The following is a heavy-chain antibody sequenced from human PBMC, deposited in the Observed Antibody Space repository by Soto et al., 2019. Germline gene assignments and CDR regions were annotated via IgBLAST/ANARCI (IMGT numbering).Heavy chain of an antibody. CDR1: GYTFTSYY. D-gene: IGHD6-19*01. Sequence: ASVKVSCXASGYTFTSYYMHWVRQAPGQGLEWMGIINPSGGSTSYAQKFQGRVTMTRDTSTSTVYMELSSLRSEDTAVYFFARAGDVAVAGNDAFDIWGQGTMVPVSS. J-gene: IGHJ3*02. CDR3: ARAGDVAVAGNDAFDI. V-gene: IGHV1-46*01. CDR2: INPSGGST.